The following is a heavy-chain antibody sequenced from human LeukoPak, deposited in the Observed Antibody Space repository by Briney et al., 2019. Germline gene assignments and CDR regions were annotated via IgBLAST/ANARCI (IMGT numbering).Heavy chain of an antibody. CDR3: AKKFGDWVESDY. D-gene: IGHD3-16*01. V-gene: IGHV3-74*01. J-gene: IGHJ4*02. CDR1: GFTFSDTW. Sequence: PGGSLRLSCAASGFTFSDTWMHWVRQVPGEGLVWVSRIRSDGSDTRYAESVKGRFTISRDNAKNTLYLQMNSLRAEDTAVYYCAKKFGDWVESDYWGQGTLVTVS. CDR2: IRSDGSDT.